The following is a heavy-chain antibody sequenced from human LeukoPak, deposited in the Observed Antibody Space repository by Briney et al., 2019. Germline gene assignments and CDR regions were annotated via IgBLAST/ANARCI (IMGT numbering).Heavy chain of an antibody. V-gene: IGHV1-69*04. J-gene: IGHJ4*02. CDR3: ARGGDGDYVFDY. CDR1: GGTFSSYA. Sequence: SSVKVSCKASGGTFSSYAISWVRQAPGQGLEWMGRIIPILGIANYAQKFQGRVTITADKSTSTAYMELSSLRSDDTAVYYCARGGDGDYVFDYWGQGTLVTVSS. D-gene: IGHD4-17*01. CDR2: IIPILGIA.